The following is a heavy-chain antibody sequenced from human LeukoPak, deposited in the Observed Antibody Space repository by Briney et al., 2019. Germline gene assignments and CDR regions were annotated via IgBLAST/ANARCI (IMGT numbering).Heavy chain of an antibody. D-gene: IGHD3-22*01. CDR2: ISYGGNNQ. Sequence: GRSLRLSCGASGFTSGHYAMNWVRQAPGQGLEWVAIISYGGNNQYYADSVKGRFTISRDNTKNTVYLQMNSLRPEDTAVYYCARAPDSSGYYYHFDYWGQGTLVTVSS. CDR1: GFTSGHYA. CDR3: ARAPDSSGYYYHFDY. J-gene: IGHJ4*02. V-gene: IGHV3-30-3*01.